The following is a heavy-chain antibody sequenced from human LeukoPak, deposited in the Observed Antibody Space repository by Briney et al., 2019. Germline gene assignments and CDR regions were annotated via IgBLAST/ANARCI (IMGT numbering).Heavy chain of an antibody. CDR1: GFTFSIYA. J-gene: IGHJ4*02. V-gene: IGHV3-23*01. CDR2: ISGRGVNT. D-gene: IGHD1-14*01. Sequence: GGSLRLSCVASGFTFSIYAMTWVRQTPEKGLEWVSSISGRGVNTYYADSVKSRFTLSRDNSKNTLYLQMNNLRAEDTAVYYCAKATGYLLWGQGTLVTVSS. CDR3: AKATGYLL.